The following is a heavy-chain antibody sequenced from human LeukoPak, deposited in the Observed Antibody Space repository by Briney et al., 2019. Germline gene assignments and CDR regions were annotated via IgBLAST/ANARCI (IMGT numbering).Heavy chain of an antibody. Sequence: GGSLRLSCATSGFSFSTSWMHWVRQPPGKWLGWVSRINIDGNTRDYADSVKGRFTISRDNAKNTLYLQMNSLRVEDTAIYYCVRDMGYYDKVWGQGTLVTVSS. CDR3: VRDMGYYDKV. CDR2: INIDGNTR. D-gene: IGHD3-22*01. J-gene: IGHJ4*02. CDR1: GFSFSTSW. V-gene: IGHV3-74*01.